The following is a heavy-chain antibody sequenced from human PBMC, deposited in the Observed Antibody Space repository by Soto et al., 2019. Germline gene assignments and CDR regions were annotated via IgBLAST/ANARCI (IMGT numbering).Heavy chain of an antibody. D-gene: IGHD3-10*01. CDR3: ARANQEFRKWFGDPHENHWFDP. J-gene: IGHJ5*02. CDR2: IWYDGSNK. CDR1: GFTFSSYG. V-gene: IGHV3-33*01. Sequence: PGGSLRLSCAASGFTFSSYGMHWVRQAPGKGLEWVAVIWYDGSNKYYADSVKGRFTISRDNSKNTLYLQMNSLRAEDTAVYYCARANQEFRKWFGDPHENHWFDPWGQGTLVTVS.